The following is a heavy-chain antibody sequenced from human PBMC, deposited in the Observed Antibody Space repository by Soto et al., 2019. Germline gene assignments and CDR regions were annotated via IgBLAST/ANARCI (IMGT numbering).Heavy chain of an antibody. CDR1: GFTFSGSA. J-gene: IGHJ3*02. Sequence: EVQLVESGGGLVQPGGSLKLSCAASGFTFSGSAMQWVRQASGKGLEWVGRIRSKANSYATAYAASVKGRFTISRDDSKNTAYLQMNSLKTEDTAVYYCTRQDCISTSCYAGAFDIWGQGTMVTVSS. CDR2: IRSKANSYAT. CDR3: TRQDCISTSCYAGAFDI. D-gene: IGHD2-2*01. V-gene: IGHV3-73*01.